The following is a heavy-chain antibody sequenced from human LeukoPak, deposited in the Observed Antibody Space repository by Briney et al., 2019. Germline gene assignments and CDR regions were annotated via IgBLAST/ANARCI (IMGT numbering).Heavy chain of an antibody. D-gene: IGHD2-21*01. CDR3: AKDFHWRGGDCCYYFDY. V-gene: IGHV1-69*05. J-gene: IGHJ4*02. CDR2: IIPIFGTA. CDR1: GGTFSSYA. Sequence: SVKVSCKASGGTFSSYAISWVRQAPGQGLEWMGGIIPIFGTANYAQKFQGRVTITTDESTSTAYMELSSLRSEDTAVYYCAKDFHWRGGDCCYYFDYWGQGTLVTVSS.